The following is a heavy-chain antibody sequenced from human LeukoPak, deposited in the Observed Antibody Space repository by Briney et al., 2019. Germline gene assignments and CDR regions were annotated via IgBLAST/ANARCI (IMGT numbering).Heavy chain of an antibody. Sequence: GGSLRLSCAASRFTFNNYAMSWVRQAPGKGLEWVSGLSGSGGNTFYADSVKGRFTISRDNSKSTLYLQMNSLRAEDTAVYFCAKLGYFGSGSSFWGQGTLVTVSS. CDR3: AKLGYFGSGSSF. V-gene: IGHV3-23*01. CDR1: RFTFNNYA. J-gene: IGHJ4*02. D-gene: IGHD3-10*01. CDR2: LSGSGGNT.